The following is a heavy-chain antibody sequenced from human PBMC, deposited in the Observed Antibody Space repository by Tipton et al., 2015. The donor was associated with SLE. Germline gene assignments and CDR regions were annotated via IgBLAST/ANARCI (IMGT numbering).Heavy chain of an antibody. J-gene: IGHJ5*02. Sequence: GSLRLSCAASGFTLRSYAMSWVRQAPGKGLERVSGISGSGDYIYYTDSVKGRFTISRDNAKNSLYLQMNSLRVEDTAVYFCAGDDYASGITWGQGTLVTVSS. CDR2: ISGSGDYI. V-gene: IGHV3-21*03. CDR1: GFTLRSYA. D-gene: IGHD3-10*01. CDR3: AGDDYASGIT.